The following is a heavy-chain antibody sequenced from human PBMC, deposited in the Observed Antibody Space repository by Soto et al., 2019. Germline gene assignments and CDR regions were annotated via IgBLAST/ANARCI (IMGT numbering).Heavy chain of an antibody. J-gene: IGHJ4*02. Sequence: GGSLRLSCAASGITFSSYAMSWVRQAPGKGLEWVSSISGSGGSTYYADSMKGRFTISRDNSKNTLYLQMNSLRTEDTAIYYCAKWHDYSSGCYGLFDSWGQGTLVTVA. CDR1: GITFSSYA. CDR3: AKWHDYSSGCYGLFDS. D-gene: IGHD6-19*01. V-gene: IGHV3-23*01. CDR2: ISGSGGST.